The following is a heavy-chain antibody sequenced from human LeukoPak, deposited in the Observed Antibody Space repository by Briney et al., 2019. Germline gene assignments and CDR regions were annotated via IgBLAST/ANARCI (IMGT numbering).Heavy chain of an antibody. CDR3: ARDRPPTMVRGVISHFDY. CDR2: INPNSGGT. D-gene: IGHD3-10*01. Sequence: ASVKVSCKASGYTFTGYYMHWVRQAPGQGLEWMGWINPNSGGTNYAQKFRGWVTMTRDTSISTAYMELSRLRSDDTAVYYCARDRPPTMVRGVISHFDYWGQGTLVTVSS. V-gene: IGHV1-2*04. J-gene: IGHJ4*02. CDR1: GYTFTGYY.